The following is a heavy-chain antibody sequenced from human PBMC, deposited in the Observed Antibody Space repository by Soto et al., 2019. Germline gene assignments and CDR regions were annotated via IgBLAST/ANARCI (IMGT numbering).Heavy chain of an antibody. V-gene: IGHV3-33*01. D-gene: IGHD3-22*01. J-gene: IGHJ3*02. CDR2: IWYDGSNK. Sequence: QVQLVESGGGVVQPGRSLRLSCAASGFTFSSYGMHWVRQAPGKGLEWVAVIWYDGSNKYYADSVKGRFTISRDNSKNTLYLQMNSLRAEDTAVYYCARDRLLLPQGLDAFDIWGQGTMVTVSS. CDR1: GFTFSSYG. CDR3: ARDRLLLPQGLDAFDI.